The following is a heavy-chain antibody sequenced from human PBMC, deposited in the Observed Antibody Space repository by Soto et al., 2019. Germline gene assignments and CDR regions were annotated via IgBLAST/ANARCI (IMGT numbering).Heavy chain of an antibody. D-gene: IGHD6-19*01. J-gene: IGHJ6*02. Sequence: GASVKVSCKASGYTFTSYAMHWVRQAPGQRLEWMGWINAGNGNTKYSQKFQGRVTITRDTSASTAYMELSSLRSEDTAVYYCARDEYSSGWTTHYYYYGMDVWGQGTTVTVSS. CDR3: ARDEYSSGWTTHYYYYGMDV. CDR2: INAGNGNT. CDR1: GYTFTSYA. V-gene: IGHV1-3*01.